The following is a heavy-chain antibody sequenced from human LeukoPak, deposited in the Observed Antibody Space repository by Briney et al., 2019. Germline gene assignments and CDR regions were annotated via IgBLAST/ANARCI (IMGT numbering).Heavy chain of an antibody. CDR3: TTLVVAATYGVDV. Sequence: PGGSLRLSCAASGFTFSGSAMHWVRQASGKGLEWVGRIRSKANSYATAYAASVKGRFTISRDDSRNTAYLQMNSLKTEDTAVYYCTTLVVAATYGVDVWGQGTTVTVSS. V-gene: IGHV3-73*01. CDR2: IRSKANSYAT. CDR1: GFTFSGSA. D-gene: IGHD2-15*01. J-gene: IGHJ6*02.